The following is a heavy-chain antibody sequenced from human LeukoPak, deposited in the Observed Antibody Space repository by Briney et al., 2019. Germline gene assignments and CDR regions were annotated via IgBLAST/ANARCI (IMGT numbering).Heavy chain of an antibody. J-gene: IGHJ4*02. CDR1: GGTFSSYA. CDR2: IIPIFGTA. V-gene: IGHV1-69*13. D-gene: IGHD5-24*01. CDR3: ARDGYNQTPLDN. Sequence: GASVKVSCKASGGTFSSYAISWVRQAPGQGLEWMGGIIPIFGTANYAQKFQGRVTITADESTSTAYMELSSLRSEDTAVYYCARDGYNQTPLDNWGQGTLVTVSS.